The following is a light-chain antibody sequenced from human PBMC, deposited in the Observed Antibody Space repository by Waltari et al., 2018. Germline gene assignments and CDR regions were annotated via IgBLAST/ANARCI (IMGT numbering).Light chain of an antibody. CDR2: STN. V-gene: IGLV1-44*01. CDR1: SSNIGSTS. Sequence: QSVLTQPPSASGTPGQRVSIPCSGSSSNIGSTSVNWYQQVPGTAPKLLIYSTNQRPSGVPDRFSGSKSGTSASLAISGLQSEDEADYYCATWDDSLNGLFGGGTKLTVL. CDR3: ATWDDSLNGL. J-gene: IGLJ2*01.